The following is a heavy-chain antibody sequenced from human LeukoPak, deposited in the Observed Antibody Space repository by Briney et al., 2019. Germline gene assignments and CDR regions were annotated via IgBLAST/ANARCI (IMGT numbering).Heavy chain of an antibody. J-gene: IGHJ4*02. CDR1: GGSISSSSYY. CDR2: IYYSGST. V-gene: IGHV4-39*01. Sequence: SETLSLTCTVSGGSISSSSYYWGWIRQPPGKGLEWMGSIYYSGSTYYNPSLKSRVTISVDTSKNQFSLKLSSVTAADTAVYYCARQNYYDSSGFDYWGQGTLVTVSS. D-gene: IGHD3-22*01. CDR3: ARQNYYDSSGFDY.